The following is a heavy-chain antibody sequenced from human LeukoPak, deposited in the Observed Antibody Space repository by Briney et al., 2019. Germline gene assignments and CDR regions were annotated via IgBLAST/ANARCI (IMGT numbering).Heavy chain of an antibody. CDR2: ISGSGGST. CDR3: AKGSKPVVRAALDP. V-gene: IGHV3-23*01. Sequence: GRTLRLSCAASGFTFSSYAMSWVRQAPGKGLEWVSAISGSGGSTYYADSVKGRFTISRDNSKNTLYLQMNSLRAEDTAVYYCAKGSKPVVRAALDPWGQGTLVTVSS. J-gene: IGHJ5*02. CDR1: GFTFSSYA. D-gene: IGHD2-2*01.